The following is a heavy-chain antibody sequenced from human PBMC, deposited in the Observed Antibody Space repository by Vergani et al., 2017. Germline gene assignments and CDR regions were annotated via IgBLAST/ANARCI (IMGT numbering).Heavy chain of an antibody. J-gene: IGHJ6*02. D-gene: IGHD3-9*01. Sequence: QVQLVESGGGVVQPGGSLRLSCAASGFTFSSYGMHWVRQAPGKGLEWVAFIRYDGSNKYYADSVKGRFTISRDNSKNTLYLQMNSLRAEDTAVYYCAKVRPQVRYFDGLPPPHCCHYGMDVWGQGTTVTVSS. V-gene: IGHV3-30*02. CDR1: GFTFSSYG. CDR3: AKVRPQVRYFDGLPPPHCCHYGMDV. CDR2: IRYDGSNK.